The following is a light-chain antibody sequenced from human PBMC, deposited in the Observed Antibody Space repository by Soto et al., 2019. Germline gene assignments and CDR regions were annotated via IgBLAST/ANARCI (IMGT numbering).Light chain of an antibody. CDR2: EVS. CDR1: SSGVGGYNY. CDR3: SSYAGSTTFSV. J-gene: IGLJ1*01. Sequence: QSALTQPAAVSGSAGQSISISGTGSSSGVGGYNYVSWFRQHPDEAPKLIIYEVSQRPSGVPDRFSGSKSANTASLTVSVLQAEDEAAYSCSSYAGSTTFSVFGTGSTVTV. V-gene: IGLV2-8*01.